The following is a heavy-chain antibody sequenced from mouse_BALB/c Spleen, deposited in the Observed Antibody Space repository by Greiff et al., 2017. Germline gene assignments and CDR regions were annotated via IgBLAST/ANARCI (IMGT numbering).Heavy chain of an antibody. V-gene: IGHV5-9-3*01. CDR3: ARQDYGNLYAMDY. D-gene: IGHD2-1*01. Sequence: EVKLMESGGGLVKPGGSLKLSCAASGFTFSSYAMSWVRQTPEKRLEWVATISSGGSYTYYPDSVKGRFTISRDNAKNTLYLQMSSLRSEDTAMYYCARQDYGNLYAMDYWGQGTSVTVSS. CDR1: GFTFSSYA. CDR2: ISSGGSYT. J-gene: IGHJ4*01.